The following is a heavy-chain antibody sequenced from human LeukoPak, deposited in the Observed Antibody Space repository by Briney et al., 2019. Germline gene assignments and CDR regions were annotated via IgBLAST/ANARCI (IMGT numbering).Heavy chain of an antibody. CDR2: IHGDGST. J-gene: IGHJ4*02. Sequence: PGGSLRLSCAASGFTVSSRYMSWVRQAPGKGLEWVSVIHGDGSTYYADSVKGRFTISRDNSKNTLYLHMNSLRAEDTAVYYCARGESSDCTCIDYWGQGTLVSVSS. CDR3: ARGESSDCTCIDY. CDR1: GFTVSSRY. V-gene: IGHV3-53*01. D-gene: IGHD2-21*02.